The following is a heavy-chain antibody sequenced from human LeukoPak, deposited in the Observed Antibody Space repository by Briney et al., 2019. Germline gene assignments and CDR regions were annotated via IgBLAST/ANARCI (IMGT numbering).Heavy chain of an antibody. CDR1: GFTFSNAW. Sequence: GGSLRLSCAASGFTFSNAWMSWVRQAPGKGLEWVSSISSSSMYIYYADSVKGRFTISRDNAKNSLYLQMNSLRAEDTAMYYCARTLGSSSWYYFDYWGQGTLVTVSS. V-gene: IGHV3-21*01. CDR3: ARTLGSSSWYYFDY. D-gene: IGHD6-13*01. J-gene: IGHJ4*02. CDR2: ISSSSMYI.